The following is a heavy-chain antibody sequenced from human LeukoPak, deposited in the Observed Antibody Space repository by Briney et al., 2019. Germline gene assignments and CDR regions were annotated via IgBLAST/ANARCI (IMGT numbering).Heavy chain of an antibody. CDR3: AKEWLGELLYAVDY. V-gene: IGHV3-30*04. Sequence: PGGSLRLSCAASGFTFSTYPMHWVRQAPGKGLEWVAVISYDGSNKYYADSVKGRFTISRDNSKNTLYLQMNTLRAEDTAVYYRAKEWLGELLYAVDYWGQGTLVTVSS. J-gene: IGHJ4*02. CDR1: GFTFSTYP. CDR2: ISYDGSNK. D-gene: IGHD3-10*01.